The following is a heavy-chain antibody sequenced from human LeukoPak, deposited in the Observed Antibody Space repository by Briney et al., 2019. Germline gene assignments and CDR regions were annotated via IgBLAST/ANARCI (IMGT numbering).Heavy chain of an antibody. CDR2: TKQDGTGK. D-gene: IGHD5-12*01. Sequence: GGSLRLSCAASGFTVSSNSMSWVRQAPGKGLGWVASTKQDGTGKYYVDSVKGRFTISRDNDKNSLYLQMNSLRAEDTAVYYCARAWQNGFDIWGQGTMVTVSS. V-gene: IGHV3-7*04. CDR1: GFTVSSNS. J-gene: IGHJ3*02. CDR3: ARAWQNGFDI.